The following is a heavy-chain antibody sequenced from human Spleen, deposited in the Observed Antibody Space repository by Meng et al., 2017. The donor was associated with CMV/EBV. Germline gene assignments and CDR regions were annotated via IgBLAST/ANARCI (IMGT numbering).Heavy chain of an antibody. CDR3: AKDKALEMDV. CDR2: ITGSGMST. Sequence: LSCAASGFTFSGYAMTWVRQAPGKGLEWVSSITGSGMSTDYADPVKGRFTISRDNSKNTLYLQMNRLRAEDAAIYYCAKDKALEMDVWGHGTTVTVSS. J-gene: IGHJ6*02. CDR1: GFTFSGYA. D-gene: IGHD1-1*01. V-gene: IGHV3-23*01.